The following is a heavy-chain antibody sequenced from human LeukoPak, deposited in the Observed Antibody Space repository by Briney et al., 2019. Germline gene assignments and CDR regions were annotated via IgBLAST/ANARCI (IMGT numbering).Heavy chain of an antibody. CDR1: GGTFSSYG. V-gene: IGHV3-30*18. CDR2: ISYDGSNK. D-gene: IGHD3-3*01. Sequence: SCKASGGTFSSYGMHWVRQAPGKGLEWVAVISYDGSNKYYADSVKGRFTISRDNSKNTLYLQMNSLRAEDTAVYYCAKDVLRFLEWLCPVDYWGQGTLVTVSS. CDR3: AKDVLRFLEWLCPVDY. J-gene: IGHJ4*02.